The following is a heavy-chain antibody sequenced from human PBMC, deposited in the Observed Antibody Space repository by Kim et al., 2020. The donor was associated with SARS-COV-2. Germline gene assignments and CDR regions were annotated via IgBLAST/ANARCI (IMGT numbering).Heavy chain of an antibody. CDR3: ARGHGYGDTAWTRWFDY. CDR1: GGSFSGYY. D-gene: IGHD4-17*01. Sequence: SETLSLTCAVYGGSFSGYYWSWIRQPPGKGLEWIGEINHSGSTNYNPSLKSRVTISVDTSKNQFSLKLSSVTAADTAVYYCARGHGYGDTAWTRWFDYWGQGTLVTVSS. V-gene: IGHV4-34*01. CDR2: INHSGST. J-gene: IGHJ4*02.